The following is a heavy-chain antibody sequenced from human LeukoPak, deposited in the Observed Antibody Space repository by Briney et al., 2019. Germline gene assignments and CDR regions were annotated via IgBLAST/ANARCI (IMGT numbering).Heavy chain of an antibody. CDR2: IWYDGSNK. CDR3: AKGLRFLEWLVMDV. CDR1: GFTFGSYG. D-gene: IGHD3-3*01. Sequence: GRSLRLSCAASGFTFGSYGMHWVRQAPGKGLEWVAVIWYDGSNKYYADSVKGRFTISRDNSKNTLYLQMNSLRAEDTAVYYCAKGLRFLEWLVMDVWGKGTTVTVSS. V-gene: IGHV3-33*06. J-gene: IGHJ6*03.